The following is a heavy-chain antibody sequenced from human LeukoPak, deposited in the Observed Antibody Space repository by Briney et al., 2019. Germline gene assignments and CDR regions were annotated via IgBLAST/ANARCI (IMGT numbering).Heavy chain of an antibody. J-gene: IGHJ6*03. CDR3: ARERTVDPYMDV. Sequence: PGVSLRLSCAASGFTFSSYAMSWVRQAPGKGLEWVSAISGSGGSTYYADSVKGRFTISRDNSKNTLYLQMNSLRAEDTAVYYCARERTVDPYMDVWGKGTTVTVSS. V-gene: IGHV3-23*01. CDR1: GFTFSSYA. CDR2: ISGSGGST. D-gene: IGHD4-23*01.